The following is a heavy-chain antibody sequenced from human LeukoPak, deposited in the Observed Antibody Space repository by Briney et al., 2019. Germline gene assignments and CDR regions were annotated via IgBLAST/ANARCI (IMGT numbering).Heavy chain of an antibody. V-gene: IGHV1-2*02. Sequence: ASVTVSCKASGYTFTSYYMHWVRQAPGQGLEWVGWINPKNGGSNYAQKFQGRVTMTRDRSISTAYMELSRLTSDDTAVYYCARASFWESPINWFAPWGQGTLVTVSS. J-gene: IGHJ5*02. CDR3: ARASFWESPINWFAP. CDR1: GYTFTSYY. CDR2: INPKNGGS. D-gene: IGHD3-16*01.